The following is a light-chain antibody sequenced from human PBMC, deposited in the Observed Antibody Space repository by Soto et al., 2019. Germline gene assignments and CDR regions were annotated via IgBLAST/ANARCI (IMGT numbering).Light chain of an antibody. CDR1: SSDVGGYNY. Sequence: QSVLTQPPSASGSPGQSVTISCTGTSSDVGGYNYVSWYQQHPDKAPKLLIYEVSKRPSGVPDRFSGSKSGNTASLTVSGLQAEDEADYYCSSYAGSSNVRVFGTGTKLTVL. J-gene: IGLJ1*01. CDR2: EVS. V-gene: IGLV2-8*01. CDR3: SSYAGSSNVRV.